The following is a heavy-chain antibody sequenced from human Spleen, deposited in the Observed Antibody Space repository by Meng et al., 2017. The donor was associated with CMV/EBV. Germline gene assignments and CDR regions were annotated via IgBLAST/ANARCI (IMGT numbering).Heavy chain of an antibody. D-gene: IGHD2/OR15-2a*01. CDR2: ISSDGSST. J-gene: IGHJ5*02. CDR1: GFTFSDYW. V-gene: IGHV3-74*01. CDR3: AKETSNFAGVWLDP. Sequence: GESLKISCAASGFTFSDYWMHWVRQAPGKGLMWISSISSDGSSTTYAASVKGRFTISRDNAKNTLYLQMNSLRVEDTAVYYCAKETSNFAGVWLDPWGQGTLVTVSS.